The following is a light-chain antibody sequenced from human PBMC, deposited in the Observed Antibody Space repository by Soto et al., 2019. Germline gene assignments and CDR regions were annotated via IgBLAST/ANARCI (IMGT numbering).Light chain of an antibody. V-gene: IGKV3-11*01. J-gene: IGKJ3*01. CDR1: QSVTDF. CDR3: HQRGNWPFT. Sequence: EVVLTQSPATLSLSPGERATLSCRASQSVTDFLAWYQQKPGQGPRLLIYDSYKRATGIPARFSGSGSGTDFTLTISSREPEDFAVYYCHQRGNWPFTFGPGTKVDLK. CDR2: DSY.